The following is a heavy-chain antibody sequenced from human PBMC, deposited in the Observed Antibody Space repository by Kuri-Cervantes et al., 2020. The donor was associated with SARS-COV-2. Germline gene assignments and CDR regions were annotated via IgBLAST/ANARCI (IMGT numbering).Heavy chain of an antibody. CDR3: ARDNGPNNYSNYEDYFDY. D-gene: IGHD4-11*01. CDR2: ISWNSGSI. CDR1: GFTFDDYA. J-gene: IGHJ4*02. V-gene: IGHV3-9*01. Sequence: SLKISCAASGFTFDDYAMHWVRQAPGKGLEWVSGISWNSGSIGYADSVKGRFTISRDNAKNSLYLQMNSLRAEDTAVYYCARDNGPNNYSNYEDYFDYWGQGTLVTVSS.